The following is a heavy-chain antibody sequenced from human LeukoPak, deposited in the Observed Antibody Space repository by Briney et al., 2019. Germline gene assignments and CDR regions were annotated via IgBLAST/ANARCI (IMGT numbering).Heavy chain of an antibody. CDR3: ARERSCSSTSCYEIAVAGTDAFDI. CDR2: ISSSSSYT. J-gene: IGHJ3*02. D-gene: IGHD2-2*01. Sequence: GGSLRLSCAASGFTFSDYYMSWIRQAPGKGLEWVSYISSSSSYTNYADSVKGRFTISRDNAKNSLYLQMNSLRAEDTAVYYCARERSCSSTSCYEIAVAGTDAFDIWGQGTMVTVSS. CDR1: GFTFSDYY. V-gene: IGHV3-11*06.